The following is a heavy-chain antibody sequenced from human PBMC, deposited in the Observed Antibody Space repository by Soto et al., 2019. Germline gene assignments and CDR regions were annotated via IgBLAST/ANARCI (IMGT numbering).Heavy chain of an antibody. V-gene: IGHV5-51*01. CDR1: GYSFTSYW. J-gene: IGHJ6*02. D-gene: IGHD6-19*01. CDR3: ARRVIAVAGSYYYYYGMDV. Sequence: GESLKISCKGSGYSFTSYWIGWVRQMPGKGLERMGIIYPGDSDTRYSPSFQGQVTISADKSISTACLQWSSLKASDTAMYYCARRVIAVAGSYYYYYGMDVWGQGTTVTVSS. CDR2: IYPGDSDT.